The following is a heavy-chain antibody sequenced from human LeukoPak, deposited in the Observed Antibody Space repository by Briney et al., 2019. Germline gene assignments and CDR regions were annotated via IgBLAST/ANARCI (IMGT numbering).Heavy chain of an antibody. CDR2: ITSGSSIM. CDR1: GFSFSRYS. V-gene: IGHV3-48*01. J-gene: IGHJ3*02. D-gene: IGHD1-7*01. CDR3: ARDHDGDWNFGYEI. Sequence: PGGSLRLSCAASGFSFSRYSMNWVRQAPGKGLEWVSFITSGSSIMHYADSVKGRFTVSRDDAKNSLYLQMNSLRAEDTAIYYCARDHDGDWNFGYEIWGQGTMVTVSS.